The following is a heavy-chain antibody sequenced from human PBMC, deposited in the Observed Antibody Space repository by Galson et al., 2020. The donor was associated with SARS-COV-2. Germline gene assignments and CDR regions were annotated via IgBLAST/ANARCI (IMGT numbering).Heavy chain of an antibody. V-gene: IGHV4-34*01. CDR1: GGSFSAYY. D-gene: IGHD1-26*01. CDR3: ASIVGARRVFQYYYMDV. Sequence: SETLSLTCAVYGGSFSAYYWTWIRQSPGKGLEWIGEINHSGSTTYNPSLKSQVTISIDTSKNQLSLKLRSVTAADTAVYYCASIVGARRVFQYYYMDVWGKGTTVTVSS. J-gene: IGHJ6*03. CDR2: INHSGST.